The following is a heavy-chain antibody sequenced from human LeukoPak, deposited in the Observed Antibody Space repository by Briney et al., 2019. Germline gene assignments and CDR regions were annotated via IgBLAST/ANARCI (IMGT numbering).Heavy chain of an antibody. Sequence: PGGSLRLSCAASGFTFSSYAMSWVRQAPGKGLEWVSAISGSGGSKYYADSVKGRFTISRDNSKNTLYLQMNSLRAEDTAVYYCAKGDYSNYALPFVPWGQGTLVTVSS. CDR1: GFTFSSYA. CDR3: AKGDYSNYALPFVP. J-gene: IGHJ5*02. CDR2: ISGSGGSK. V-gene: IGHV3-23*01. D-gene: IGHD4-4*01.